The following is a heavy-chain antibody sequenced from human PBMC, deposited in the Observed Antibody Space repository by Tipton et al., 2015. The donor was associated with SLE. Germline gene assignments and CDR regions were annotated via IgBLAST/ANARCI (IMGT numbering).Heavy chain of an antibody. CDR1: GGSISRGPYH. Sequence: TLSLTCTVSGGSISRGPYHWGWIRQTPGKGLEWIGNVYYSGSAYYSRSLKSRVTISVDTSKMQFSLRLTSVTAADTAIYFCARHDVSATGTKGFDNWGQGNPVIVSS. CDR3: ARHDVSATGTKGFDN. D-gene: IGHD1-1*01. V-gene: IGHV4-39*01. CDR2: VYYSGSA. J-gene: IGHJ4*02.